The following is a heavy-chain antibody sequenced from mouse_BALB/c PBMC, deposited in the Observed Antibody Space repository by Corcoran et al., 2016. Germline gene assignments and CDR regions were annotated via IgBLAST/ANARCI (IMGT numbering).Heavy chain of an antibody. CDR3: ARRGYGSSYWFAY. CDR2: IDPANGNT. D-gene: IGHD1-1*01. J-gene: IGHJ3*01. Sequence: EVQLQQSGAELVKPGASVKLSCTASGFNINDTYMHWVKQRPEQGLEWIGRIDPANGNTKYDPKFQGKATITADTSSNTAYLQLSSLTSEDTAVYYCARRGYGSSYWFAYWGQGTLVTVSA. V-gene: IGHV14-3*02. CDR1: GFNINDTY.